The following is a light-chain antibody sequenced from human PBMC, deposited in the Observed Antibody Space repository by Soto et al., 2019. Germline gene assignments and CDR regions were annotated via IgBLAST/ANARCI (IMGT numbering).Light chain of an antibody. CDR3: QQYNSWPPIT. V-gene: IGKV3-15*01. CDR1: QSVRTK. CDR2: GAS. Sequence: EIVMTQSPDTLYVSPGEGATLSCRASQSVRTKLAWYQQKAGQAPRLLIYGASTRATGIPDRFSGSGSGTEFTLTISSVQSEDFAVYYCQQYNSWPPITFGQGTRLEIK. J-gene: IGKJ5*01.